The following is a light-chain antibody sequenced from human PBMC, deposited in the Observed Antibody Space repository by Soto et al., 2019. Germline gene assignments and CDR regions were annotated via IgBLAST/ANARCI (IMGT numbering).Light chain of an antibody. J-gene: IGKJ3*01. CDR3: QQRSNWPPKLT. Sequence: EIVLTQSPATLSLSPGERATLSCRASQSVSSYLAWYQQKPGQAPRLLIYDASNRAAGIPARFSGSGSGTDCTLPICILEPEDFAVYYCQQRSNWPPKLTFGPGTKVDIK. CDR2: DAS. CDR1: QSVSSY. V-gene: IGKV3-11*01.